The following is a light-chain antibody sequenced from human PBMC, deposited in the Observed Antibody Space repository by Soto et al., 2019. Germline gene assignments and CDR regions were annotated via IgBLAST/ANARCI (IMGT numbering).Light chain of an antibody. V-gene: IGLV2-8*01. CDR2: DVS. Sequence: QSALTQPPSASGSPGQSVSISCTGTSSDVGAYNYVSWYQQHPGKAPKLMIYDVSKRPSGVPDRFSGSKSGNTASLTVSGLQAEDEDDYYCSSYAGSVYVFGTGTKVTVL. J-gene: IGLJ1*01. CDR3: SSYAGSVYV. CDR1: SSDVGAYNY.